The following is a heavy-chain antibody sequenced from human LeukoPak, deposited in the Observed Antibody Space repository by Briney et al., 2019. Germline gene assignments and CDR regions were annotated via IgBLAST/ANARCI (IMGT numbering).Heavy chain of an antibody. V-gene: IGHV1-8*01. CDR2: VNPNSGNT. J-gene: IGHJ4*02. D-gene: IGHD3-10*01. Sequence: ASVKVSCKTSGYTFTSYDLNWVRQATGQGLEWMGWVNPNSGNTGYAQKFQGRVTMTMDPSISTAYMELSSLRSEDTAVYYCAKDSWFGELSFDYWGQGTLVTVSS. CDR1: GYTFTSYD. CDR3: AKDSWFGELSFDY.